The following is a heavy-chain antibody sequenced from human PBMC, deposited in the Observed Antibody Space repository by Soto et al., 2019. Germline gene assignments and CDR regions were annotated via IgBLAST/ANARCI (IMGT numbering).Heavy chain of an antibody. D-gene: IGHD2-15*01. CDR1: GFTFSSYA. CDR2: ISGSGGST. CDR3: AKDRVPSNLTIVVVVAATQMGYWFDP. V-gene: IGHV3-23*01. Sequence: EVQLLESGGGLVQPGGSLRLSCAASGFTFSSYAMSWVRQAPGKGLEWVSAISGSGGSTYYADSVKGRFTISRDNSKNTLNLQMNSLSAEDTAVYYCAKDRVPSNLTIVVVVAATQMGYWFDPWGQGTLVTVCS. J-gene: IGHJ5*02.